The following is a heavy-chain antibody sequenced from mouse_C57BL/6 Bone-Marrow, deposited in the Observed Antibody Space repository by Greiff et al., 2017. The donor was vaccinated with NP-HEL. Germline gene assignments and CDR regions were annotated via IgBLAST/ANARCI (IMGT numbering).Heavy chain of an antibody. V-gene: IGHV3-6*01. CDR1: GYSITSGYY. J-gene: IGHJ3*01. D-gene: IGHD2-5*01. CDR3: ASPRYSKMAWFAY. Sequence: ESGPGLVKPSQSLSLTCSVTGYSITSGYYWNWIRQFPGNKLEWMGYISYDGSNNYNPSLKNRISITRYTSKNPFFLKLISVTTEDTATYYCASPRYSKMAWFAYWGQGTLVTVSA. CDR2: ISYDGSN.